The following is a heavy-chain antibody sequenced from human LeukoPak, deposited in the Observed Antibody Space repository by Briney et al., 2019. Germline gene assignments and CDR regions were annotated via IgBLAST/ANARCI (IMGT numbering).Heavy chain of an antibody. CDR1: GYTFTGYY. V-gene: IGHV1-69*05. Sequence: ASVKVSCKASGYTFTGYYMHWVRQAPGQGLEWMGWIIPIFGTANYAQKFQGRVTITTDESTSTAYMELSSLRSEDTAVYYCARDRIVGARPNGAFDIWGQGTMVTVSS. CDR3: ARDRIVGARPNGAFDI. J-gene: IGHJ3*02. CDR2: IIPIFGTA. D-gene: IGHD1-26*01.